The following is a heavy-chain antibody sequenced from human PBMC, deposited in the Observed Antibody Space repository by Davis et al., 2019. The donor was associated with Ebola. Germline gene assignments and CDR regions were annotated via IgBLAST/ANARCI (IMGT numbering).Heavy chain of an antibody. V-gene: IGHV4-34*01. CDR2: IYYSGST. CDR3: ARGVGAITPFDY. CDR1: GGSFSGYY. J-gene: IGHJ4*02. Sequence: SETLSLTCAVYGGSFSGYYWSWIRQPPGKGLEWIGSIYYSGSTYYNPSLKSRVTISVDTSKNQFSLKLSSVTAADTAVYYCARGVGAITPFDYWGQGTLVTVSS. D-gene: IGHD1-26*01.